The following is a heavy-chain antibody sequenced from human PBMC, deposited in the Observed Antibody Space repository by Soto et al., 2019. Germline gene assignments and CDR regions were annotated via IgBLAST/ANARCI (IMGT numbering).Heavy chain of an antibody. J-gene: IGHJ6*02. CDR3: ARDTGPNGYNYYYFGMDV. CDR1: GLTFSNYA. V-gene: IGHV3-30-3*01. D-gene: IGHD5-18*01. CDR2: ISYDGSDK. Sequence: QVHLVESGGGVVQPGRSLRLSCAASGLTFSNYAMHWVRQSPGKGLELVAVISYDGSDKYNANSVKGRFPISRDNSKNTLYLQMNSLRAEDTAVYYCARDTGPNGYNYYYFGMDVWGQGTTVTVSS.